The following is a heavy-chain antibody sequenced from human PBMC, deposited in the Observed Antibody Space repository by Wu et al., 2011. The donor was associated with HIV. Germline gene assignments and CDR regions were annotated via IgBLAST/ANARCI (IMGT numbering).Heavy chain of an antibody. J-gene: IGHJ4*02. Sequence: QVLLVQSGAEVETPGSSVKVSCKASGDSLTKYAFSWVRQAPGQGLEWMGGIIPNSGTTNYARKFQGRVTVSADRSTTTVHMELRSLRSEDTAVYYCARIPIVGATVDSWGQGTLVTVSS. CDR3: ARIPIVGATVDS. CDR2: IIPNSGTT. CDR1: GDSLTKYA. D-gene: IGHD1-26*01. V-gene: IGHV1-69*14.